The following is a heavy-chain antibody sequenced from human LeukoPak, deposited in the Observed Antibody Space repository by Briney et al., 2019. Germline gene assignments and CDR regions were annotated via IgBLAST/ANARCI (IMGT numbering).Heavy chain of an antibody. J-gene: IGHJ5*02. D-gene: IGHD2-15*01. Sequence: GASVKVSCKASGYTFTSYYMHWVQQAPGQGLEWMGIINPSGGSTSYAQKFQGRVTMTRDTSTSTVYMELSSLRSEDTAVYYCARDRRDCSGGSCYGGSWFDPWGQGTLVTVSS. CDR2: INPSGGST. CDR1: GYTFTSYY. V-gene: IGHV1-46*01. CDR3: ARDRRDCSGGSCYGGSWFDP.